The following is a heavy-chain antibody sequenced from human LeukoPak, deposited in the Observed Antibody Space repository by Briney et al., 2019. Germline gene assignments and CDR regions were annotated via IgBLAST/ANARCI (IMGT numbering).Heavy chain of an antibody. CDR2: MNWNSVI. CDR3: AGSAGMAAAGADF. J-gene: IGHJ4*02. V-gene: IGHV3-9*01. Sequence: GRPLRLSCSASDGMHWVRQAPGKGLEWVSGMNWNSVIGYADSVKGRFTISRDNARNSLYLQMNSLRPEDTAFVKDAGSAGMAAAGADFWGQGTLVTVSS. D-gene: IGHD6-13*01. CDR1: DG.